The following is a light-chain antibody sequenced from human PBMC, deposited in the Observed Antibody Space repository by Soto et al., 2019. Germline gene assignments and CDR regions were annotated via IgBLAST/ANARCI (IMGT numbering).Light chain of an antibody. CDR2: DVN. CDR1: SSDIGAYNY. V-gene: IGLV2-14*03. Sequence: QSVLTQPASVSGSPGQSITISCTGTSSDIGAYNYVSWYQQHPGKAPKLMIYDVNIRPSGVSNRFSGSKSGNTASLTISGFQAEDEADYYCTSWTTSTTMIFGGGTKLTVL. CDR3: TSWTTSTTMI. J-gene: IGLJ2*01.